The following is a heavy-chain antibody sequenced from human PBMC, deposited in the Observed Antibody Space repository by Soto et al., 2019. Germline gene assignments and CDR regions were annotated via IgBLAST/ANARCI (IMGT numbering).Heavy chain of an antibody. J-gene: IGHJ4*02. CDR3: ARAKYDYIWGSYHPFDQ. V-gene: IGHV1-3*01. D-gene: IGHD3-16*02. CDR2: INVGDDKT. CDR1: GKSFDNFA. Sequence: SGAEVKKPGASVRLSCKVSGKSFDNFAVHWVRQTPGQRPEWMGRINVGDDKTKYSEKFQGRVIVSYDTSATTAYMELRALSSEDTAVYYCARAKYDYIWGSYHPFDQWAQGAQVTVAS.